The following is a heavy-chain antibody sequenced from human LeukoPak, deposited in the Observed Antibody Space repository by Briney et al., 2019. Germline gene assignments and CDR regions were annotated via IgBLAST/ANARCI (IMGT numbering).Heavy chain of an antibody. J-gene: IGHJ4*02. D-gene: IGHD3-10*01. Sequence: GGSLRLSCAASGFTFSRYRMNWVRPAPGKGLEWVSSISCSSSYIYYADSVKGRFTISRDNAKNSPYLQMNRLRAEATAVYYCVRYGSERATAKFDYWGQGTLVTVSS. CDR1: GFTFSRYR. CDR3: VRYGSERATAKFDY. CDR2: ISCSSSYI. V-gene: IGHV3-21*01.